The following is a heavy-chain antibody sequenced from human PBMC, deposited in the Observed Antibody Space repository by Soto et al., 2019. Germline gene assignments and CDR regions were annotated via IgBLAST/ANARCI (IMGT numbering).Heavy chain of an antibody. Sequence: PSVKVSCKTSGYTFTSFGISWVRQAPGQGLEWMGWITTDKGKTNYARKFQGRVTMTTDTSTSTAYMELRSLRSDDTAVYYCATRSPAFDYWGQGTLVTVSS. CDR2: ITTDKGKT. CDR3: ATRSPAFDY. J-gene: IGHJ4*02. CDR1: GYTFTSFG. V-gene: IGHV1-18*01.